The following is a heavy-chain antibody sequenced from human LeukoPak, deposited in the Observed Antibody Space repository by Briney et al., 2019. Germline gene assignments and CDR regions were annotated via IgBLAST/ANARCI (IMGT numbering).Heavy chain of an antibody. CDR2: ISYDGGKE. J-gene: IGHJ4*02. CDR1: GFTFSSYA. Sequence: GGSLRLSCAASGFTFSSYAMHWVRQAPGKGLEWVAVISYDGGKEYHADSAKGRFTISRDNSRNTLYLQMNSLRPEDTAVYYCAREKRGYYDSSGYPDYWGQGTLVTVSS. D-gene: IGHD3-22*01. V-gene: IGHV3-30-3*01. CDR3: AREKRGYYDSSGYPDY.